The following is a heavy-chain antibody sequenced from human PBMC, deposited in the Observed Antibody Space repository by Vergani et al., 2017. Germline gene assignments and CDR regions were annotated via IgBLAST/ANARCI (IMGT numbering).Heavy chain of an antibody. CDR1: GYTFTSYD. J-gene: IGHJ1*01. V-gene: IGHV1-8*01. CDR2: MNPNSGNT. Sequence: QVQLVQSGAEVKKPGASVKVSCKASGYTFTSYDINWVRQATGQGLEWMGWMNPNSGNTGYAQKFQGRVTMTRNTSISTAYMELSSLRSDDTAVYYCARWRYCSGGSCYGTEYFQHWGQGTLVTVSS. CDR3: ARWRYCSGGSCYGTEYFQH. D-gene: IGHD2-15*01.